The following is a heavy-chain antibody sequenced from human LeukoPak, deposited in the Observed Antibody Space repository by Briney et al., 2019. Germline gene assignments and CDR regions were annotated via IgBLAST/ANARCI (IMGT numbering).Heavy chain of an antibody. J-gene: IGHJ5*02. CDR2: IYYSGST. CDR1: GGSISSGGYY. CDR3: ARGGYCSSTSCYRNWFDP. D-gene: IGHD2-2*02. Sequence: SETLSLTCTVSGGSISSGGYYWSWLRQHPGMGLEWIGYIYYSGSTYYNPSLKSRVTISVDTSKNQFSLKLSSVTAADTAVYYCARGGYCSSTSCYRNWFDPWGQGTLVTVSS. V-gene: IGHV4-31*03.